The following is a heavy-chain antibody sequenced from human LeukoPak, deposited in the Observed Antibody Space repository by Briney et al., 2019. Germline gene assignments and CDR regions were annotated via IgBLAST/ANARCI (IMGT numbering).Heavy chain of an antibody. J-gene: IGHJ4*02. D-gene: IGHD3-10*01. Sequence: GGSLRLSCAASGFTFSSYEMNWVRQAPGKGLEWVSYISSSGTTIYYAASVKGRFTISRDNAKNSLYLQMNSLRAEDTAVYYCARPDGDYYYGSGSYFHYWGQGTLVTVSS. CDR1: GFTFSSYE. CDR3: ARPDGDYYYGSGSYFHY. V-gene: IGHV3-48*03. CDR2: ISSSGTTI.